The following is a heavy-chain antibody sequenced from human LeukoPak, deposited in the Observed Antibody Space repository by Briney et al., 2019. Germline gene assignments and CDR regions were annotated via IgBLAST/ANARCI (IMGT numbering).Heavy chain of an antibody. CDR3: ARGPPTPNEIRGSSHDYGDY. V-gene: IGHV3-7*01. J-gene: IGHJ4*02. CDR2: IKQDGIEK. Sequence: PGGSLRLSCAASGFSFSNYWMTWVRQGPGKGLEWVANIKQDGIEKRYVDSVKGRFTISRDNAKNSLYLQMNSLRAEDTAVYYCARGPPTPNEIRGSSHDYGDYWGQGIQVTVSS. CDR1: GFSFSNYW. D-gene: IGHD2-2*01.